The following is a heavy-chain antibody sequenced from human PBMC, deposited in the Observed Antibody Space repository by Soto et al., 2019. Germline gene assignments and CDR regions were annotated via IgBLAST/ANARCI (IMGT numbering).Heavy chain of an antibody. Sequence: GGSXRLSCAASGFTFSNYAVTWVRQFPGKGLEWVSTLGGSGGSTYYADSVKGRFTISRDNSKNTLYLQMNSLRAEDTAVYYCAKDQGSSWYEIDYWGQGTLVTVSS. J-gene: IGHJ4*02. V-gene: IGHV3-23*01. CDR3: AKDQGSSWYEIDY. CDR1: GFTFSNYA. CDR2: LGGSGGST. D-gene: IGHD6-13*01.